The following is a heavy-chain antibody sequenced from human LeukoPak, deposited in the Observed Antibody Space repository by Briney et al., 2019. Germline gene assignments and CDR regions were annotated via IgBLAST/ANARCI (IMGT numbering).Heavy chain of an antibody. D-gene: IGHD1-14*01. CDR2: INHSGST. V-gene: IGHV4-34*01. J-gene: IGHJ4*02. CDR3: ARRGSITGPPPL. CDR1: GGSFSGYY. Sequence: SETLSLTCAVYGGSFSGYYWSWIRQPPGKGLEWIGEINHSGSTSYNPSLKSRVTISVDTSKNQFSLKLSSVTAADTAVYYCARRGSITGPPPLWGQGTLVTVSS.